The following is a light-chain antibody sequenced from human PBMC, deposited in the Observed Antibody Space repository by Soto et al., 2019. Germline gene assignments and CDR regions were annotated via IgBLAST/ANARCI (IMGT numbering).Light chain of an antibody. CDR1: QSVSSN. J-gene: IGKJ4*01. CDR2: GAS. V-gene: IGKV3-15*01. Sequence: EIVMTQSPATLSVSPVERATLSCRASQSVSSNLAWYQQKPGQAPRLLIYGASTRATGIPARFSGSGSGTEFTLTISSLQSEDFAVYSCQHYNNWPPLTFGGGTKVEIK. CDR3: QHYNNWPPLT.